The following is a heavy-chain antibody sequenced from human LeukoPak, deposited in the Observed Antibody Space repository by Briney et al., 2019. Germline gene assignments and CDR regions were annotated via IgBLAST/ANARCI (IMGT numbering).Heavy chain of an antibody. J-gene: IGHJ1*01. CDR3: ARTYYYDSSGYYNEH. V-gene: IGHV4-31*03. Sequence: PSETLSLTCTVSGGSISSGGYYWSWIRQHPGKGLEWIGYIYYSGSTYYNPSLKSRVTISVDTSKNQFSLKLSSVTAADTAVYYCARTYYYDSSGYYNEHWGQGTLVTVSS. D-gene: IGHD3-22*01. CDR2: IYYSGST. CDR1: GGSISSGGYY.